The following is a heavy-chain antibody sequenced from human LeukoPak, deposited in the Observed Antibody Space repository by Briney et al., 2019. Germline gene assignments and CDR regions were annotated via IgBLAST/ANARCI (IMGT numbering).Heavy chain of an antibody. V-gene: IGHV3-21*01. J-gene: IGHJ4*02. CDR1: GFTFSSYS. D-gene: IGHD6-13*01. CDR2: ISSSSSYI. CDR3: ASPVAAADNYFDY. Sequence: GGSLRLSCAASGFTFSSYSMNWVRQAPGKGLEWVSSISSSSSYIYYADSVKGRFTISRDNAKNSLYLQMNSLRAEDTAVYYCASPVAAADNYFDYWGQGTLVTVSS.